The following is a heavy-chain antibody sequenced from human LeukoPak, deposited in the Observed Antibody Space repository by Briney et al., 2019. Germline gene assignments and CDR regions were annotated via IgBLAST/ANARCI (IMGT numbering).Heavy chain of an antibody. CDR3: ARDRQYDFWSGYFYYYYYYGMDV. D-gene: IGHD3-3*01. CDR1: GFTFSSYS. CDR2: ISSSSSYI. J-gene: IGHJ6*02. Sequence: GGSLRLSCAASGFTFSSYSMNWVRQAPGKGLEWVSSISSSSSYIYYADSVKGRFTISRDNSKNTLYLQMNSLRAEDTAVYYCARDRQYDFWSGYFYYYYYYGMDVWGQGTTVTVSS. V-gene: IGHV3-21*01.